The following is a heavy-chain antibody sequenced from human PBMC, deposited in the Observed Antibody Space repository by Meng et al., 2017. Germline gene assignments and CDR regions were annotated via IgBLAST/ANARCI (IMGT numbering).Heavy chain of an antibody. V-gene: IGHV7-4-1*02. CDR2: SNINTGNP. D-gene: IGHD2-15*01. Sequence: QVQLVQTGSGFKKPGAAVKVSCKASGSTFTSYAMNWVWQAPGQGLGWMGWSNINTGNPTYAQGFTGRFVFSLDTSVSTAYLQISSLKAEDTAVYYCARVGYCSGGSCPDYWGQGTLVTVSS. CDR1: GSTFTSYA. CDR3: ARVGYCSGGSCPDY. J-gene: IGHJ4*02.